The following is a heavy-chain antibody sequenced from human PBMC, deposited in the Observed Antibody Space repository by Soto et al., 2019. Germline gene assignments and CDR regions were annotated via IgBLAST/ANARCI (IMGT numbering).Heavy chain of an antibody. V-gene: IGHV4-4*02. Sequence: SETQSLTCAVSGCTIRSSGWWSWVRQPPGKGLEWIGEIHHSGSTNYDPSLKSRITISVDRSKNQFSLELTSVTAADTAVYYCAGRSRTIEWGQGTQVTVSS. CDR2: IHHSGST. D-gene: IGHD1-7*01. CDR3: AGRSRTIE. J-gene: IGHJ4*02. CDR1: GCTIRSSGW.